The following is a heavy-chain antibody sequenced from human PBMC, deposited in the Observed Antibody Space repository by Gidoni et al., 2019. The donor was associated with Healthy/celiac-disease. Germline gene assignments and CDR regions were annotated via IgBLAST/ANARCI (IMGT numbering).Heavy chain of an antibody. CDR3: ARDRGYYYDSSGTSDAFDI. D-gene: IGHD3-22*01. J-gene: IGHJ3*02. CDR1: GFTFLAYY. Sequence: QVQLVESGGGLVKPGGSLRLSCAASGFTFLAYYMSWIRQAPGTGLEWVSYSSSSGRTIYYADAVKGRFTISRDNAKNSLYLQMNSLRAEDTAVYYCARDRGYYYDSSGTSDAFDIWGQGTMVTVSS. CDR2: SSSSGRTI. V-gene: IGHV3-11*01.